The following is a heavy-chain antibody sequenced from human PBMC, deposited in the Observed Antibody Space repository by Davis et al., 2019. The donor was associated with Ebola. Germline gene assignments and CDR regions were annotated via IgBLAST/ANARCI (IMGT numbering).Heavy chain of an antibody. J-gene: IGHJ4*02. CDR3: ARYYYDSSGYPLGY. CDR2: IYYSGST. V-gene: IGHV4-59*01. CDR1: GGSISSYY. Sequence: PSETLSLTCTVSGGSISSYYWSWIRQPPGKGLEWIGYIYYSGSTNYNPSLKSRVTISVDTSKNQFSLKLSSVTAADTAVYYCARYYYDSSGYPLGYWGQGTLVTVSS. D-gene: IGHD3-22*01.